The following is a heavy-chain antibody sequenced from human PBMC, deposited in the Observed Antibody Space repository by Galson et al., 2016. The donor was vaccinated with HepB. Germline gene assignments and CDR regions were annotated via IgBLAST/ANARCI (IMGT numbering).Heavy chain of an antibody. J-gene: IGHJ6*02. D-gene: IGHD1-26*01. Sequence: SLRLSCAASGFSFSTYSMNWVRQAPGKGLEWVSSIFSSSSYIYYADSVKGRLTVSRDNAKNSLYLHMNSLRAEDTAVYYCARDGTSEWALLARLHYYGMDVWGQGTTVTVSS. V-gene: IGHV3-21*01. CDR1: GFSFSTYS. CDR3: ARDGTSEWALLARLHYYGMDV. CDR2: IFSSSSYI.